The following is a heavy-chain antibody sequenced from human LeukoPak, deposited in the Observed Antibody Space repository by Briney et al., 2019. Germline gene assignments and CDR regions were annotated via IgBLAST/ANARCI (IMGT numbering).Heavy chain of an antibody. V-gene: IGHV3-7*01. Sequence: GGSLRLSCAASGFTFSSYWMSWVRQAPGKGLEWVANIKQDGSEKYYVDSVKGRFTISRDNAKNSLYLQMNSLRAEDTAVYYCARGGRITIFGVVIKSYYYYYMDVWGKGTTVTVSS. CDR1: GFTFSSYW. D-gene: IGHD3-3*01. CDR2: IKQDGSEK. CDR3: ARGGRITIFGVVIKSYYYYYMDV. J-gene: IGHJ6*03.